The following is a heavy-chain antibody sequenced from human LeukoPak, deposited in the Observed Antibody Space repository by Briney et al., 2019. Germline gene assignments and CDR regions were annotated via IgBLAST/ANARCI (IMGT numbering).Heavy chain of an antibody. CDR1: GGSISSSSYY. CDR3: ARTPELSRNSSSSY. D-gene: IGHD6-13*01. J-gene: IGHJ1*01. V-gene: IGHV4-39*01. Sequence: SETLSLTCTVSGGSISSSSYYWGWIRQPPGKGLEWIGSIYYSGSTYYNPSLKSRVTISVDTSKNQFSLKLSSVTAADTAVYYCARTPELSRNSSSSYCGQGTLVTVS. CDR2: IYYSGST.